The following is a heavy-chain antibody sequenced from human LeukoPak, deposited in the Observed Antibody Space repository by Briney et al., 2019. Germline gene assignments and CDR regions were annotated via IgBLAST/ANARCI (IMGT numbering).Heavy chain of an antibody. Sequence: SETLSLTCTVSGGSINTYYRSWLRQPPGNGLEWIGFISYSGNTDYNPSLKGRLIISVDTSKNQFSLKLSSVTAADTAVYYCARHDHGYSSGRFDYWGQGSLVTVSS. D-gene: IGHD5-18*01. CDR3: ARHDHGYSSGRFDY. V-gene: IGHV4-59*01. CDR1: GGSINTYY. CDR2: ISYSGNT. J-gene: IGHJ4*02.